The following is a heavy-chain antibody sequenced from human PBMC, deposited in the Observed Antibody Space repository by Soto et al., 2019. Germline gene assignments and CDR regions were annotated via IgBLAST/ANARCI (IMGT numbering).Heavy chain of an antibody. CDR1: GYTFTSYG. J-gene: IGHJ4*02. V-gene: IGHV1-18*01. Sequence: ASVKVSCKASGYTFTSYGISWVRQAPGQGLEWMGWISAYNGNTNYAQKLQGRVTMTTDTSTSTAYMELRSLRSDDTAVYYCARDLYSRSPYYDILTGYYNWYFDYWGQGTLVTVS. CDR3: ARDLYSRSPYYDILTGYYNWYFDY. CDR2: ISAYNGNT. D-gene: IGHD3-9*01.